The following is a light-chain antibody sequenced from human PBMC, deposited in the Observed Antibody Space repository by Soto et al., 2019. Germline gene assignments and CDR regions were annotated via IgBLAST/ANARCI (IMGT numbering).Light chain of an antibody. V-gene: IGKV1-9*01. Sequence: QLTQSPSSLSASVGERVTITCGASQGISSYLAWYQQKPWKAPKLLIYAASTLQSGVPSRFRGSGSGTDFTLTISSLQPEDFATHYCQRLNSYPLTFGGGTKVDIK. CDR1: QGISSY. J-gene: IGKJ4*01. CDR2: AAS. CDR3: QRLNSYPLT.